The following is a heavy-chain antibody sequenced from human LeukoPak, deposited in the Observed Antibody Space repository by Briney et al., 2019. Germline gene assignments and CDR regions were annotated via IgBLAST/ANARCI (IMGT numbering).Heavy chain of an antibody. CDR3: ATSESQTKFDY. CDR2: IFPGDSDT. D-gene: IGHD1/OR15-1a*01. CDR1: GSSFTTYW. J-gene: IGHJ4*02. Sequence: GAALQISCKGSGSSFTTYWIGWVRPMPGKGLEWMGIIFPGDSDTIYSPSFQGRVTISADKSINTAYLQWSSLKASDTAMYFCATSESQTKFDYWGQGTQVIVSS. V-gene: IGHV5-51*01.